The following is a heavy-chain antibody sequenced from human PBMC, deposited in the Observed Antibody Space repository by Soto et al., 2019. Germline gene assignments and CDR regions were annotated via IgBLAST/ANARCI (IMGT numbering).Heavy chain of an antibody. CDR2: IPNDASYK. CDR3: VRDDIGDPNGFDI. Sequence: QVQLVESGGGVVQPGRSLRLSCTPSGFTFSAYGMHWVRQAPGKGLEWVAVIPNDASYKSEADSVKGRFTISRDNSKNTLYLQTDSLRVEDTALYYCVRDDIGDPNGFDIWGQGTMVTVSS. D-gene: IGHD2-15*01. CDR1: GFTFSAYG. J-gene: IGHJ3*02. V-gene: IGHV3-33*01.